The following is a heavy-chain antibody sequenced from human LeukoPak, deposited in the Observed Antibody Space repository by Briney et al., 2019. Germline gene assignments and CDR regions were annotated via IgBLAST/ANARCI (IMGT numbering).Heavy chain of an antibody. CDR3: ARYKGTSYLSSFDY. CDR1: GFTFSSYV. J-gene: IGHJ4*02. Sequence: SGGSLRLSCAASGFTFSSYVMHWVRQAPGKGLEWMAIISYDGSNEYYADFGKGRFTISRDNSKHTLYLQMNSLRAADTAVYCCARYKGTSYLSSFDYWGQGPLVTVSS. V-gene: IGHV3-30*04. D-gene: IGHD6-6*01. CDR2: ISYDGSNE.